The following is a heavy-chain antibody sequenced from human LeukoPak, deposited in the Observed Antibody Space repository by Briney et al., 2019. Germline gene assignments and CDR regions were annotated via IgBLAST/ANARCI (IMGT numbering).Heavy chain of an antibody. D-gene: IGHD3-22*01. CDR1: GSTFTRYY. Sequence: GASVKVSCKASGSTFTRYYIHWVRQAPGQGLEWMGMINPSGGSTTYAQKFQGRVTVTRDTSTSTVYMELSSLRSEDTAVYYCARGPHDSSGYHGFDMWGQGTLVTVSS. V-gene: IGHV1-46*01. CDR2: INPSGGST. CDR3: ARGPHDSSGYHGFDM. J-gene: IGHJ3*02.